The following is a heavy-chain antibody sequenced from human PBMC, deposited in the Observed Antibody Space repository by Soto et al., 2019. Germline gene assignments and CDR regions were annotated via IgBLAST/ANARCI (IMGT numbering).Heavy chain of an antibody. D-gene: IGHD2-21*02. CDR2: INAGNGNT. Sequence: QVQLVQSGAEEKKPGASVKVSCKASGYTFTSYAMHWVRQAPGQRLEWMGWINAGNGNTKYSQKFQGRVTITRDTSVSTAYMELSSLRSEDTAVYYCARSIVVVTALDYWGQGTLVTGSS. V-gene: IGHV1-3*05. CDR1: GYTFTSYA. CDR3: ARSIVVVTALDY. J-gene: IGHJ4*02.